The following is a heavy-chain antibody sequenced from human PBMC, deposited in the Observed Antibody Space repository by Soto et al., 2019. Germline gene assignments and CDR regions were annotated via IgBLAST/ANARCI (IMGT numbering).Heavy chain of an antibody. CDR1: GGSIGSGFYY. CDR3: ARRDFYYAMDV. V-gene: IGHV4-31*03. CDR2: IYDSGST. Sequence: QVQLQESGPGLVKSSQTLSLTCTVSGGSIGSGFYYWIWIRQHPGKDLEWIAYIYDSGSTYYNPTVKSRVTISLDASKRQFSLKLSSVTDADTAVYYCARRDFYYAMDVWGQGTTVTVSS. J-gene: IGHJ6*02.